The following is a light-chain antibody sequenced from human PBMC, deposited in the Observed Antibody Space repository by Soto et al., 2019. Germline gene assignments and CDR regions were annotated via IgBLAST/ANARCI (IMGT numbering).Light chain of an antibody. CDR3: AVWDGSLNGPV. CDR1: WSNIGTNS. J-gene: IGLJ2*01. CDR2: SSN. Sequence: QSVLTQPPSASGTPGQRVTISCSGSWSNIGTNSVNWYQQLPGTAPKLLIYSSNQRPSGVPDRFSGSKSGTSASLAISGLQYEDEADYYCAVWDGSLNGPVFGGGTKLTVL. V-gene: IGLV1-44*01.